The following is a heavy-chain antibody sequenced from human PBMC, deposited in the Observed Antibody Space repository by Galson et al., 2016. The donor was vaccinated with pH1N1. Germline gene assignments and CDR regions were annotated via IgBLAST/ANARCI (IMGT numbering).Heavy chain of an antibody. Sequence: TLSLTCTVSGGSISSGSYYWSWFRQPAGKGLEWIGRIYISGSTSYNLSLKSRVTILLDTSKDQFSLRLSSVTAADTAVYYCARSAGREYNSFAGSYYYMDGWGKGTTVTVSS. CDR3: ARSAGREYNSFAGSYYYMDG. J-gene: IGHJ6*03. CDR2: IYISGST. D-gene: IGHD6-6*01. CDR1: GGSISSGSYY. V-gene: IGHV4-61*02.